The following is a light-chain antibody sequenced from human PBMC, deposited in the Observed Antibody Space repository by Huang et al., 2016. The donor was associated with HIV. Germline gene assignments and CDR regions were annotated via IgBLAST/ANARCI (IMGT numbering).Light chain of an antibody. J-gene: IGKJ2*01. CDR3: QQTYITPLT. V-gene: IGKV1-39*01. CDR1: QSISSY. CDR2: AAT. Sequence: DIRMTQSPSSLSASVGDRVTITCRASQSISSYLNWYQQKPGTAPKVLSYAATSLQSGVPSRFSGSGAGTDFTLTINNLQPEDSATYYCQQTYITPLTFGQGTKLEIK.